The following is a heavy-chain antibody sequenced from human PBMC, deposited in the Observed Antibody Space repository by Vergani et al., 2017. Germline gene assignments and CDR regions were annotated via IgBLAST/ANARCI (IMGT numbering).Heavy chain of an antibody. CDR2: ISYDGSNK. CDR3: STGAYYCSGSYNYFDY. V-gene: IGHV3-30*03. J-gene: IGHJ4*02. Sequence: QVQLVESGGGVVQPGRSLRLSCAASGFTFSSYGMHWVRQAPGKGVEWVAVISYDGSNKNYADSVKGRFTISRDNSKNTLYLQMNSLRAEETAVYYCSTGAYYCSGSYNYFDYWGQGTLVTVSS. D-gene: IGHD3-10*01. CDR1: GFTFSSYG.